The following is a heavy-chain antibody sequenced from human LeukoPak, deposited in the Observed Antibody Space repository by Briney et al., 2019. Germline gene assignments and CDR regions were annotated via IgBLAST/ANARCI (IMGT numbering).Heavy chain of an antibody. J-gene: IGHJ4*02. CDR2: MNPNSGNT. D-gene: IGHD3-16*02. CDR3: AKDNYDYVWGSYRPDY. CDR1: GYTFTSYD. V-gene: IGHV1-8*01. Sequence: ASVKVTCKASGYTFTSYDINWVRQATGQGLEWMGWMNPNSGNTGYAQKFQGRVTMTRNTSISTAYMELSSLRSEDTAVYYCAKDNYDYVWGSYRPDYWGQGTLVTVSS.